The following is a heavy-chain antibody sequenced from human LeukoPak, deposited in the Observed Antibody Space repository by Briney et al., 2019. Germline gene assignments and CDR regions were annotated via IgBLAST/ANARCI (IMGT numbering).Heavy chain of an antibody. J-gene: IGHJ5*02. Sequence: SETLSLTCTVSGGSISSGGYYWSWIRQHPGKGLEWIGYIYYSGSTYYNPSLKSRVTISVDTSKNQFSLKLSSVTAADTAVYYCARGFRIAAAGTPWFDPWGQGTLVTVSS. CDR3: ARGFRIAAAGTPWFDP. CDR1: GGSISSGGYY. D-gene: IGHD6-13*01. CDR2: IYYSGST. V-gene: IGHV4-31*03.